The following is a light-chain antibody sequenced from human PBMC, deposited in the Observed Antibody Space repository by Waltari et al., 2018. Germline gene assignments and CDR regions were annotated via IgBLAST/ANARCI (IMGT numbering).Light chain of an antibody. CDR2: DSS. CDR1: QSVSTY. CDR3: QQRYKWPLT. J-gene: IGKJ4*01. Sequence: DIVLTQSPATLSLSPGERATLSCRASQSVSTYLAWYQQRPGQPPRLLIYDSSSRATGIPARFSGSGSETDFTLTISSLEPEDFAVYYCQQRYKWPLTFGGGSKVEI. V-gene: IGKV3-11*01.